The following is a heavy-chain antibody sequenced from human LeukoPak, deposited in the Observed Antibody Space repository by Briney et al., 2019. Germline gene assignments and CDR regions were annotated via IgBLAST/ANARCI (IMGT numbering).Heavy chain of an antibody. D-gene: IGHD2-2*01. CDR3: AREYQLLGGVNWFDP. Sequence: GGSLRLSCAASGFTFDDYAMHWVRQAPGKGLEWVSLISGDGGSTYYADSVKGRFTISRDNSKNSLYLQMNSLRAEDTAVYYCAREYQLLGGVNWFDPWGQGTLVTVSS. CDR1: GFTFDDYA. V-gene: IGHV3-43*02. CDR2: ISGDGGST. J-gene: IGHJ5*02.